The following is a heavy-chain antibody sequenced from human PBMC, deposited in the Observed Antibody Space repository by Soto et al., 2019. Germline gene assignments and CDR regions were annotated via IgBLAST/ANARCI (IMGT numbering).Heavy chain of an antibody. D-gene: IGHD3-22*01. V-gene: IGHV5-51*01. CDR2: IYPSNSET. CDR3: ARQGYLYDTYSFGY. CDR1: GYTFTSYW. J-gene: IGHJ4*02. Sequence: EVQLVQSGAEVKKPGESLKISCKASGYTFTSYWIGWVRQMPGKGLEWMGIIYPSNSETSFSQSFQGQVTLSADKSIFTAYLHWSSLKASETAMYYFARQGYLYDTYSFGYWGQGTLVTVS.